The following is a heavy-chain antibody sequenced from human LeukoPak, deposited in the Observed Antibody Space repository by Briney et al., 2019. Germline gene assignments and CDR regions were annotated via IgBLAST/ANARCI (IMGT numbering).Heavy chain of an antibody. D-gene: IGHD3-16*01. V-gene: IGHV4-39*07. J-gene: IGHJ4*02. CDR3: ARDGPRGDRPVARDFFDF. Sequence: PSETVSLTCSVSGYSIRTRSYYWGWIRQSPGKGLEWIGSIYSDGTTYSNPSLESRVTLSMDPSKNHFSLKMRSVTADDTAMYYCARDGPRGDRPVARDFFDFWGQGILVAVSS. CDR1: GYSIRTRSYY. CDR2: IYSDGTT.